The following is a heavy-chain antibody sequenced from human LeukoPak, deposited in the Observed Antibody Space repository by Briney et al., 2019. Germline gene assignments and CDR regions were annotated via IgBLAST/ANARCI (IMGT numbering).Heavy chain of an antibody. CDR3: ARDRTARRVDAFDF. J-gene: IGHJ3*01. D-gene: IGHD2-21*02. V-gene: IGHV3-53*05. CDR1: GFTVSSNY. CDR2: IYSGGST. Sequence: GGSLRLSCAASGFTVSSNYMSWVRQAPGKGLEWVSVIYSGGSTYYADSVKGRFTISRDNSKNTLYLQMNSLRAGDTAVYYCARDRTARRVDAFDFWAKGQWSPSLQ.